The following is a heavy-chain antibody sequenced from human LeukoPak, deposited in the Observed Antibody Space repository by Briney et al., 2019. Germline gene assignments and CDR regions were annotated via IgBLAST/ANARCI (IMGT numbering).Heavy chain of an antibody. Sequence: GGSLRLSCAASGFTFSSYSMNWVRQAPGKGLEWVSSISSSSSYIYYADSVKGRFTISRDNAKNSLYLQMNSLRAEDTAVYYCARVTYCSSTSCSKFDYWGQGTLVTVSS. J-gene: IGHJ4*02. CDR1: GFTFSSYS. CDR3: ARVTYCSSTSCSKFDY. V-gene: IGHV3-21*01. D-gene: IGHD2-2*01. CDR2: ISSSSSYI.